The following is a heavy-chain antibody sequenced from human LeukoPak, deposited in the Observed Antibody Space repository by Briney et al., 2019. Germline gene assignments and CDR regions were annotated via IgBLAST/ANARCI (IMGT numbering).Heavy chain of an antibody. CDR1: GFTVSSNY. V-gene: IGHV3-53*01. CDR2: IYIGGST. CDR3: ARDWGYCSSTSCHVFDY. D-gene: IGHD2-2*01. J-gene: IGHJ4*02. Sequence: GALRLSCAASGFTVSSNYMSWVRQAPGKGLEWVSVIYIGGSTYYADSVKGRFTISRDKSKNTLHLQMNSLRAEDTAVYYCARDWGYCSSTSCHVFDYWGQGTLVTVSS.